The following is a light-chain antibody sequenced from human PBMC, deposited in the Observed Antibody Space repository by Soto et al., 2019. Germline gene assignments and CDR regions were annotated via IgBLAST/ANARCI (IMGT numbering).Light chain of an antibody. CDR2: GAS. V-gene: IGKV3-15*01. Sequence: EIVMTQSPATLSVSPGERVTLSCRASQSVGTTLAWYQQKPGQPPRLLIRGASTRATGIPDRFGGSGSGTEFTLTISSLQSEDFAVYYCQQYSTCLSFGGGTKVEIK. CDR3: QQYSTCLS. CDR1: QSVGTT. J-gene: IGKJ4*01.